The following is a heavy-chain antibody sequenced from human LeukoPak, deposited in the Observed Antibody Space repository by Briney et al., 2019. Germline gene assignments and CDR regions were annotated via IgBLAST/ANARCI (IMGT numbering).Heavy chain of an antibody. J-gene: IGHJ3*02. D-gene: IGHD3-22*01. CDR3: ARVGDDSSGYSDAFDI. Sequence: GRSLRLSCAASGFTFSSYGMHWVRQAPGKGLEWVAVIWYDGSNKYYADSVKGRFTISRDNSKNTLYLQMNSLRAEDTAVYYCARVGDDSSGYSDAFDIWGQGTMVTVSS. CDR1: GFTFSSYG. V-gene: IGHV3-33*01. CDR2: IWYDGSNK.